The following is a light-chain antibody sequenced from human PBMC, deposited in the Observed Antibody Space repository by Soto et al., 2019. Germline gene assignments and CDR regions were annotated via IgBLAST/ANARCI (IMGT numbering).Light chain of an antibody. CDR2: DDN. J-gene: IGLJ2*01. CDR1: ISSIGNNY. V-gene: IGLV1-51*01. CDR3: GTWDSGLSAGGV. Sequence: QSVLTQPPSVSAAPGQKVTISCSGSISSIGNNYVSWYQQFPGTAPKLLIYDDNKRPSGIPDRFSGSKSGTSATLAITGLQTGDEAEYYCGTWDSGLSAGGVFGGGTKVTVL.